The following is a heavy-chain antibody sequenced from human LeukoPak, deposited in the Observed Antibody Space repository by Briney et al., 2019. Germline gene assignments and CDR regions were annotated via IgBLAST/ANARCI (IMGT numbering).Heavy chain of an antibody. CDR2: ISGSGGST. Sequence: GGSLRLSCAVSGFTFSSYAMSWVRQAPGKGLEWVSAISGSGGSTYYADSVKGRFTISRDNSKNTLYLQMNSLRAEDTAVYYCAKGDSSSYYYYGMDVWGQGTTVTVSS. V-gene: IGHV3-23*01. J-gene: IGHJ6*02. CDR3: AKGDSSSYYYYGMDV. CDR1: GFTFSSYA. D-gene: IGHD6-13*01.